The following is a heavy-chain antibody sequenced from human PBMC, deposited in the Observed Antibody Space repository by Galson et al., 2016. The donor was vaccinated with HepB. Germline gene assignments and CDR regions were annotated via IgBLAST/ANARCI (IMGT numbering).Heavy chain of an antibody. D-gene: IGHD4-17*01. Sequence: SVKVSCKASGYTLTSFAMHWVRQAPGQRLEWMGWINAGNGNTKYSQKFQGRVTINRDTSASTAYMELSSLRSEDTAVYFCARDRGAFGDLGYWGQGTLVTVSS. CDR2: INAGNGNT. V-gene: IGHV1-3*01. CDR3: ARDRGAFGDLGY. J-gene: IGHJ4*02. CDR1: GYTLTSFA.